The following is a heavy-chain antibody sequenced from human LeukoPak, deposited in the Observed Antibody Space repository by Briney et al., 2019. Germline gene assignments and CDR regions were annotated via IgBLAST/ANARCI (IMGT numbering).Heavy chain of an antibody. Sequence: SETLSLTCTVSGGSISTYHWRWIRQPQGKGLEWIGHIYYRGSTRYNPSLKSRVSISVDTSKNQFSLKLASVTAADTAVYYCARDRAVYSDNVFYYYGVDVWGQGTTVTVSS. D-gene: IGHD4-11*01. CDR1: GGSISTYH. CDR2: IYYRGST. CDR3: ARDRAVYSDNVFYYYGVDV. V-gene: IGHV4-59*01. J-gene: IGHJ6*02.